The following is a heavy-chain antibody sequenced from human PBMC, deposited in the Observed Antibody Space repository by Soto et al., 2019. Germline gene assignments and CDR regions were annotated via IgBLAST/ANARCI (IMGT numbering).Heavy chain of an antibody. CDR3: AKVQFYSGYDSDYYGMDV. V-gene: IGHV3-23*01. Sequence: GGSLRLSCAASGFTFSSYAMSWVRQAPGKGLEWVSAISGSGGSTYYADSVKGRFTISRDNSKNTLYLQMNSLRAEDTAVYYCAKVQFYSGYDSDYYGMDVWGQGTTVTVSS. J-gene: IGHJ6*02. CDR2: ISGSGGST. D-gene: IGHD5-12*01. CDR1: GFTFSSYA.